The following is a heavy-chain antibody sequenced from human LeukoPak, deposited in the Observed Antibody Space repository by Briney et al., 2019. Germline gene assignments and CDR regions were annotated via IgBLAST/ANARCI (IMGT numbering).Heavy chain of an antibody. CDR2: ITFNGGST. Sequence: GGSLRLSCAASGFTFSSHAMHWVRQAPGKELEYVSAITFNGGSTYYGKSVEGRFTASRDNSKNMLYLQMGSLRAEDMAVYYCARGRLASTPTTTYDYWGQGTLVTVSS. CDR3: ARGRLASTPTTTYDY. V-gene: IGHV3-64*01. CDR1: GFTFSSHA. J-gene: IGHJ4*02. D-gene: IGHD4-17*01.